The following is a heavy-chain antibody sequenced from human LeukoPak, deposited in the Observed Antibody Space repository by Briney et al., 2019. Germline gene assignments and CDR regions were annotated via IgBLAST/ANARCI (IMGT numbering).Heavy chain of an antibody. Sequence: AGGSLRLSCAASGFTFGSYAMTWVRQAPGKGLEWVSGISGSGGSTYYADSVKGRITISRDKSKNTVSLQMNSLRVEDTAVYYCTKVGGYSFGPSECWGHGTLVTVSS. V-gene: IGHV3-23*01. D-gene: IGHD5-18*01. CDR1: GFTFGSYA. CDR2: ISGSGGST. CDR3: TKVGGYSFGPSEC. J-gene: IGHJ4*01.